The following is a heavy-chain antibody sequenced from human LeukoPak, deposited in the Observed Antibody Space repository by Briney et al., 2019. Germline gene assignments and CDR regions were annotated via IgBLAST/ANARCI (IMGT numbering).Heavy chain of an antibody. V-gene: IGHV1-69*13. J-gene: IGHJ6*03. D-gene: IGHD2-2*01. CDR2: IIPIFGTA. CDR1: GGTFSSYA. CDR3: ARESGYCSSTSCYGYYYYMDV. Sequence: SVKVSCKASGGTFSSYAISWVRQAPGQGLEWMGGIIPIFGTANYAQKFQGRVTITADESTSTAYMELSSLRYEDTAVYYCARESGYCSSTSCYGYYYYMDVWGTGTTVTVSS.